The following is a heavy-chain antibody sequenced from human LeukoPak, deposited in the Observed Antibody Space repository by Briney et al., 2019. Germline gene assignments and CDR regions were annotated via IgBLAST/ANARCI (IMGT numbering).Heavy chain of an antibody. CDR2: ISSSGSTI. J-gene: IGHJ4*02. CDR3: ARDQFTYYYDSSGYYLDY. Sequence: GGSLRLSCAASGFTFSSYGMSWVRQAPGKGLEWVSYISSSGSTIYYADSVKGRFTISRDNAKNSLYLQMNSLRAEDTAVYYCARDQFTYYYDSSGYYLDYWGQGTLVTVSS. D-gene: IGHD3-22*01. V-gene: IGHV3-48*04. CDR1: GFTFSSYG.